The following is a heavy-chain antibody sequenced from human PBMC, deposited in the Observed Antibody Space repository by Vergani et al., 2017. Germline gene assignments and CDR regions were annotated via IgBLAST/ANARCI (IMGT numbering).Heavy chain of an antibody. D-gene: IGHD2-8*01. V-gene: IGHV3-30*18. CDR3: AKPYDTNIYYFDY. CDR2: ISYDGSNK. J-gene: IGHJ4*02. CDR1: GFTLSSYG. Sequence: VQLVESGGGVVQPGRSLRLSCAASGFTLSSYGMHWVRQAPGKGLEWVAVISYDGSNKYYADSVKGRFTISRDNSKNTLYLQMNSLRAEDTAVYYCAKPYDTNIYYFDYWGQGTLVTVSS.